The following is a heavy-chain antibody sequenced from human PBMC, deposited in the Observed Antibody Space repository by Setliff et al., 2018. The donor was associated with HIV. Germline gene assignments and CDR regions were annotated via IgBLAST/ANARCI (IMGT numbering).Heavy chain of an antibody. CDR3: ARLPDINSWPFDY. CDR1: YGSISGHY. D-gene: IGHD6-13*01. J-gene: IGHJ4*02. V-gene: IGHV4-59*11. Sequence: SETLSLTCTVSYGSISGHYWTWIRRPPGKGLEWIGYIHHSGGTQYNPSLMSRLTMSVDSSKNQFSLSLSSVTAADTAVYYCARLPDINSWPFDYWARGTLVTV. CDR2: IHHSGGT.